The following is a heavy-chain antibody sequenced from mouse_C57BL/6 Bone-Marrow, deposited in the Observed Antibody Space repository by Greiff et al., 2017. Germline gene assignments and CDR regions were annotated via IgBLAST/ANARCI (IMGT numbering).Heavy chain of an antibody. V-gene: IGHV1-69*01. D-gene: IGHD1-1*01. CDR1: GYTFTSYW. CDR3: ARLEFDGSSGDRYFDV. J-gene: IGHJ1*03. CDR2: VYPSASYT. Sequence: KESCTASGYTFTSYWMHWVTQRPGQGLEWIGEVYPSASYTHYNQRFKGKSTLTVDTSSSTAYMELHSLTSEDSAVYFCARLEFDGSSGDRYFDVWGTGTTVTVSS.